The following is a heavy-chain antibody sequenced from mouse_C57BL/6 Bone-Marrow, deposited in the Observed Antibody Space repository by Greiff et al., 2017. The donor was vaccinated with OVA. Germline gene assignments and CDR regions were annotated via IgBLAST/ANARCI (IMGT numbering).Heavy chain of an antibody. V-gene: IGHV3-6*01. CDR2: ISYDGSN. D-gene: IGHD2-3*01. CDR3: ARDGYWSWFAY. Sequence: EVQVVESGPGLVKPSQSLSLTCSVTGYSITSGYYWNWIRQFPGNKLEWMGYISYDGSNNYNPSLKNRISITRDTSKNQFFLKLNSVTTEDTATYDCARDGYWSWFAYWGQGTLVTVSA. CDR1: GYSITSGYY. J-gene: IGHJ3*01.